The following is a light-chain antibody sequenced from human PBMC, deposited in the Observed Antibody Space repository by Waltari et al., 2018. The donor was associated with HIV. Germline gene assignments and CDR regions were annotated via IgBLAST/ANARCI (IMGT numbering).Light chain of an antibody. CDR1: KLGEKY. CDR3: QAWDSSTVI. Sequence: SYELTQPPSVSVSPGQTASITCSGEKLGEKYACWYQQKPGQSPVVVIYQDRKRPAGLPERISGANSGNTATLTINGTQAMDEADYYCQAWDSSTVIFGGGTRLTVL. J-gene: IGLJ2*01. CDR2: QDR. V-gene: IGLV3-1*01.